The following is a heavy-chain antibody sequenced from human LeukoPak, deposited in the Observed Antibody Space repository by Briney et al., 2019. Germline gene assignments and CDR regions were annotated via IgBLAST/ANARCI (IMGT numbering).Heavy chain of an antibody. D-gene: IGHD3-22*01. Sequence: ESSPTLVNPTQTLTLTCTFSGFSLSTSGMCVSWIRQPPGKALEWLARIDWDDDKYYSTSLKTRLTISKDTSKNQVVLTMTNMDPVDTATYYCARETWDSSGYYYGPFDYWGQGTLVTVSS. J-gene: IGHJ4*02. CDR3: ARETWDSSGYYYGPFDY. CDR1: GFSLSTSGMC. V-gene: IGHV2-70*11. CDR2: IDWDDDK.